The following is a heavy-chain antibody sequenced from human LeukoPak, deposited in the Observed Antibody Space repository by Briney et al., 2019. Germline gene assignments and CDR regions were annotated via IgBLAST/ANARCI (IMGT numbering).Heavy chain of an antibody. CDR2: IYSSGST. CDR1: GGSISSYY. CDR3: ARDLYYDILTGYRLGVYYYYMDV. Sequence: ASETLSLTCTVSGGSISSYYWSWIRQPAGKGLEWIGRIYSSGSTNYNPSFKSRVTMSVDTSKNQFSLKLSSVTAADTAVYYCARDLYYDILTGYRLGVYYYYMDVWGKGTTVTISS. J-gene: IGHJ6*03. D-gene: IGHD3-9*01. V-gene: IGHV4-4*07.